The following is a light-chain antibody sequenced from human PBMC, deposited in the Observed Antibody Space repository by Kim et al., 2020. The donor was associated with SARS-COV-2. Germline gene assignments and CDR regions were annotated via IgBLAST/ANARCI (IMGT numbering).Light chain of an antibody. CDR3: QAWDSSPG. V-gene: IGLV3-1*01. CDR2: QDS. Sequence: SYELTQPPSVSVSPGQTASITCSGDKLGDKYACWYQQKPGQSPVLVIYQDSKRPSGIRERFSGSNSGNTATLTISGTQAMDEADYYCQAWDSSPGFGGGTQLTVL. CDR1: KLGDKY. J-gene: IGLJ3*02.